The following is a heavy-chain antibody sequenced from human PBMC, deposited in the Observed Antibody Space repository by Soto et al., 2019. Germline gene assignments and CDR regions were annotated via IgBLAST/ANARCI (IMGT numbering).Heavy chain of an antibody. CDR3: ASSVAKYYYYGMDV. D-gene: IGHD5-12*01. J-gene: IGHJ6*02. CDR2: IIPIFGTA. CDR1: GGTFSSYA. V-gene: IGHV1-69*12. Sequence: QVQLVQAGAEVKKPGSSVKVSCKASGGTFSSYAISWVRQAPGQGLEWMGGIIPIFGTANYAQKFQGRVTITADEPTRTAYMEPSSLRPEDPAVYYSASSVAKYYYYGMDVWGQGTTVTVSS.